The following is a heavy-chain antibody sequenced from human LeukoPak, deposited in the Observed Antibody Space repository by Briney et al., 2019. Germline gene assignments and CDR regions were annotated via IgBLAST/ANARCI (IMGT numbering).Heavy chain of an antibody. CDR1: GFTFSTYW. CDR3: AREIPGELNAFDI. J-gene: IGHJ3*02. V-gene: IGHV3-7*01. CDR2: IEDDGRGA. Sequence: GGSLRLSCVASGFTFSTYWMTWVRQAPGRGLERVANIEDDGRGAFYLDSVKGRFTISRDNAKSSLYLQMNSLRAKDTAVYYCAREIPGELNAFDIWGQGTMVTVSS. D-gene: IGHD4-17*01.